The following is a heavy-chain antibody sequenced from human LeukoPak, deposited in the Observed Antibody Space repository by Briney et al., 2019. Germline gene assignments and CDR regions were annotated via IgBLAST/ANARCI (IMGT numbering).Heavy chain of an antibody. D-gene: IGHD6-19*01. Sequence: GGSLRLSCAASGFTFSSYGMHWVRQAPGKGLEWVAVISYDGSNKYYADSVKGRFTISRDNSKNTLYLQMNSLRAEDTAVYYCAKGRQWLVHRPGDYWGQGTLVTVSS. V-gene: IGHV3-30*18. J-gene: IGHJ4*02. CDR3: AKGRQWLVHRPGDY. CDR1: GFTFSSYG. CDR2: ISYDGSNK.